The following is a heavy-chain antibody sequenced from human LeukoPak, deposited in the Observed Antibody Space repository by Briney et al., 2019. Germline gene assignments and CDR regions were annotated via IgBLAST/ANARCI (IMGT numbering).Heavy chain of an antibody. D-gene: IGHD1-1*01. CDR3: ARRLERRGGFDY. V-gene: IGHV4-39*01. CDR2: MYSSGTT. Sequence: PSETLSLTCSVSGGSISSSNYYWGWIRQPPGKGLEWIGTMYSSGTTYYSPSLKSRVTISVDTSNNHFSLRLNSVTAADTAVYYCARRLERRGGFDYWGQGTLVTVSS. CDR1: GGSISSSNYY. J-gene: IGHJ4*02.